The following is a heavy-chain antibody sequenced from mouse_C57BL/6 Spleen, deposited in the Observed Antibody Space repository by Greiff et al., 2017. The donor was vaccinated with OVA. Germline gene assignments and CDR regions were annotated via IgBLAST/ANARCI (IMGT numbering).Heavy chain of an antibody. D-gene: IGHD1-1*01. CDR1: GYTFTSYW. CDR3: ARRGVYYGSSYDAMEY. Sequence: VQLQQPGAELVKPGASVKLSCKASGYTFTSYWMHWVKQRPGQGLEWIGMIHPNSGSTNYNEKFKSKATLTVDKSSSTAYMQLSSLTSEDSAVYYCARRGVYYGSSYDAMEYWGQGTSVTVSS. J-gene: IGHJ4*01. V-gene: IGHV1-64*01. CDR2: IHPNSGST.